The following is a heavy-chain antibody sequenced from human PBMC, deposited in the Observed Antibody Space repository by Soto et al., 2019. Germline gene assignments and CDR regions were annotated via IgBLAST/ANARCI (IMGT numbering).Heavy chain of an antibody. CDR2: INAGNGNT. CDR1: GYTFTNYA. Sequence: ASVKVSCKSSGYTFTNYAIHWVRQAPGQRLEWMGWINAGNGNTKYSQKFQGRVTITRDTSASTAYMELSSLRSEDTAVYYRARSIVVVTAADYWGQGTLVNVS. CDR3: ARSIVVVTAADY. V-gene: IGHV1-3*01. J-gene: IGHJ4*02. D-gene: IGHD2-21*02.